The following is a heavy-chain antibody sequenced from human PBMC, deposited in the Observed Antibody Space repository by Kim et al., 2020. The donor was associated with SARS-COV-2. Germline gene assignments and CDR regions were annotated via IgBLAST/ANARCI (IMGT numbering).Heavy chain of an antibody. CDR1: GGSISSGDYY. CDR2: IYYSGST. V-gene: IGHV4-30-4*01. J-gene: IGHJ3*02. Sequence: SETLSLTCTVSGGSISSGDYYWSWIRQPPGKGLEWIGYIYYSGSTYYNPSLKSRVTISVDTSKNQFSLKLSSVTAADTAVYYCARDSLRWGRGNDAFDIWGQGTMVTVSS. D-gene: IGHD3-16*01. CDR3: ARDSLRWGRGNDAFDI.